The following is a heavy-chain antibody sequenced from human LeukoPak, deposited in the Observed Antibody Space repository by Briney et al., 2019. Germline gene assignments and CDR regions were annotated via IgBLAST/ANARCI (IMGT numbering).Heavy chain of an antibody. V-gene: IGHV4-61*02. Sequence: SETLSLTCTVSGGSISSGGYYWSWIRQPPGKGLEWIGRIYTSGSTNYNPSLKSRVTISVDTSKNQFSLKLSSVTAADTAVYYCARVYDSSGSPYFDYWGQGTLVTVSS. CDR2: IYTSGST. J-gene: IGHJ4*02. D-gene: IGHD3-22*01. CDR1: GGSISSGGYY. CDR3: ARVYDSSGSPYFDY.